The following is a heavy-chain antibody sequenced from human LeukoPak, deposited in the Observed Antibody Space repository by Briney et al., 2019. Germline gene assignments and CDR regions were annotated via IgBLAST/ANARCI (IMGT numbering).Heavy chain of an antibody. V-gene: IGHV3-23*01. Sequence: GGSLRLSCVASGFTFSTYAMSWVRQAPGKGLERVSTISGSGSSTYYADSVTGRFTISRDNSKNTLYLQMNSLTAEDTAVYYCAKLGGYCSSTACYTPPYYYYYGVDVWGQGTTVPVSS. CDR1: GFTFSTYA. D-gene: IGHD2-2*01. CDR3: AKLGGYCSSTACYTPPYYYYYGVDV. J-gene: IGHJ6*02. CDR2: ISGSGSST.